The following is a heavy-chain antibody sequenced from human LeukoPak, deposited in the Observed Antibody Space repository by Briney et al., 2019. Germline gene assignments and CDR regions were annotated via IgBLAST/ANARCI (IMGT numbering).Heavy chain of an antibody. CDR1: GYTLTELS. D-gene: IGHD1-26*01. V-gene: IGHV1-24*01. CDR2: FDPEDGET. Sequence: ASVKVSCKVSGYTLTELSMHWVRQAPGIGLEWMGGFDPEDGETIYAQKFQGRVTMTEDTSTDTAYMELSSLRSEDTAVYYCATSTYSGSYLVYWGQGTLVTVSS. J-gene: IGHJ4*02. CDR3: ATSTYSGSYLVY.